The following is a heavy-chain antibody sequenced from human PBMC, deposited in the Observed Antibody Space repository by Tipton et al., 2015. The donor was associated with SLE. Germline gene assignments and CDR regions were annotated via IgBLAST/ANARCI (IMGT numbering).Heavy chain of an antibody. V-gene: IGHV4-61*01. CDR3: ARDEWYGSYYYGMDV. CDR1: GGSISSSSYY. J-gene: IGHJ6*02. Sequence: LRLSCTVSGGSISSSSYYWGWIRQPPGKGLEWIGYIYYSGSTNYNPSLKSRVTISVDTSKNQFSLKLSSVTAADTAVYYCARDEWYGSYYYGMDVWGQGTTVTVSS. D-gene: IGHD3-3*01. CDR2: IYYSGST.